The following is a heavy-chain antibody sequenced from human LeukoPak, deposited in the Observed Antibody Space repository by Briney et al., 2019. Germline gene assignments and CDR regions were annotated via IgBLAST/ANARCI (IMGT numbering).Heavy chain of an antibody. J-gene: IGHJ5*02. CDR2: IKQDETEK. Sequence: PGGSLRLSCVGSGFTFSSSWMGWVRQAPGKGLEWVANIKQDETEKYYADSVKGRFTVSRDNAKNSTYLQMDSLRVEDTAMYYCAKRSAWSLFDPWGQGTLVTVSS. CDR1: GFTFSSSW. V-gene: IGHV3-7*03. D-gene: IGHD6-19*01. CDR3: AKRSAWSLFDP.